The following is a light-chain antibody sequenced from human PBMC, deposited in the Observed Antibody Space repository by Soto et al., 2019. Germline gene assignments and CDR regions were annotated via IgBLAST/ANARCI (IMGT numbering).Light chain of an antibody. CDR3: AVLDYSLTGLV. CDR1: ISKIAGNT. J-gene: IGLJ3*02. CDR2: HND. Sequence: QPVLIQAPSESGTPGQRVTIYCSGSISKIAGNTVSWYMQVPGTEPKLPFFHNDERPSGLPDRISGSRSGISASLAISGLRADDEAYYDCAVLDYSLTGLVFGGGTKLTVL. V-gene: IGLV1-44*01.